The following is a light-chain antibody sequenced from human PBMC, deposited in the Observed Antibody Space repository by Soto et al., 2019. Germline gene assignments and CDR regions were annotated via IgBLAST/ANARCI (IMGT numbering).Light chain of an antibody. CDR1: SSDVGGYNY. Sequence: QSALTQPASVSGSPGQSITISCTGTSSDVGGYNYVSWYQQHPGKAPKLMIYDVSNRPSGVSNRFSGSKSGNTASLTISGLQAEDEDDYYCSSYTGSSTLVVFGAGTKLTVL. V-gene: IGLV2-14*01. J-gene: IGLJ2*01. CDR2: DVS. CDR3: SSYTGSSTLVV.